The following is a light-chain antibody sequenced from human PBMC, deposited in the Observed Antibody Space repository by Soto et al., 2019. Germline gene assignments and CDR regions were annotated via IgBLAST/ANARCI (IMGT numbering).Light chain of an antibody. V-gene: IGKV3-20*01. CDR1: QSVSSSS. Sequence: EIVLTQSPGTLSLSPGERATLSCRASQSVSSSSLAWYHQKPGQAPWLLIYGPSTRATGIPNRFSGSASGTDFTLTIGRLEPEDFAVYYCQHYGSSPTFGQGTKVEIK. CDR3: QHYGSSPT. J-gene: IGKJ1*01. CDR2: GPS.